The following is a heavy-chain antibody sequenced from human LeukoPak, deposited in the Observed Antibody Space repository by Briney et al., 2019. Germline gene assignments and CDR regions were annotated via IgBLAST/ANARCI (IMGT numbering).Heavy chain of an antibody. J-gene: IGHJ3*02. CDR1: GGSISSYY. CDR3: ARDRRESSKPNDAFDI. CDR2: IYYTGAT. V-gene: IGHV4-59*01. Sequence: SETLSLTRSVSGGSISSYYWSWIRQSPGKGLEWIGYIYYTGATYYNPSLESRVTVSIDTSKRQLSLELRSVTAADSAVYFCARDRRESSKPNDAFDIWGQGTMVTVSA. D-gene: IGHD4-11*01.